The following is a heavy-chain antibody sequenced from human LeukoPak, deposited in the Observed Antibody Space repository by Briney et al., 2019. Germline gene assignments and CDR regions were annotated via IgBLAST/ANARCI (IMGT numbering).Heavy chain of an antibody. Sequence: SVKVSCKASGGTFSSYASSWVRQAPGQGLEWMGGIIPIVGTANYAQKFQGRVTITTDESTAPASMELSSLRSEAPAVYYCARDLGGYCSGGSCPWGQGTLVTVSS. V-gene: IGHV1-69*05. D-gene: IGHD2-15*01. CDR3: ARDLGGYCSGGSCP. CDR1: GGTFSSYA. J-gene: IGHJ5*02. CDR2: IIPIVGTA.